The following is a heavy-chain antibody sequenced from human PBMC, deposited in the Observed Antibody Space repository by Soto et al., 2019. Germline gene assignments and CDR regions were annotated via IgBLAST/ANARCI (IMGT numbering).Heavy chain of an antibody. CDR3: ARGKSSGWYGDY. CDR1: GFTFSSYG. Sequence: QVQLVESGGGVVQPGRSLRLSCAASGFTFSSYGMHWVRQAPGKGLEWMAVIWYDGSNKYYADSVKGRFTISRDNSKNTLYLQMNSLRAEDTAVYYCARGKSSGWYGDYWGQGTLVTVSS. CDR2: IWYDGSNK. V-gene: IGHV3-33*01. J-gene: IGHJ4*02. D-gene: IGHD6-19*01.